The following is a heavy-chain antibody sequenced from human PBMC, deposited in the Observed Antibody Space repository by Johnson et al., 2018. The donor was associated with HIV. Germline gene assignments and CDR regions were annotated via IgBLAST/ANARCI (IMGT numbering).Heavy chain of an antibody. CDR3: ARDLVGGSYLLGAFDI. V-gene: IGHV3-30-3*01. Sequence: QAQLVESGGGVVQPGRSLRLSCAASGFSFSYYAMHWVRQAPGQGLEWVAVISYDGLNKYYAKSVKGRFTISRDNSKKKLYLQMNSLRAEDTAVYNCARDLVGGSYLLGAFDIWGQGTMVTVSS. CDR2: ISYDGLNK. CDR1: GFSFSYYA. J-gene: IGHJ3*02. D-gene: IGHD1-26*01.